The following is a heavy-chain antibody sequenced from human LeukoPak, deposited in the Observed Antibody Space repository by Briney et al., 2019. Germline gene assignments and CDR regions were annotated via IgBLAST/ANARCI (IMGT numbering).Heavy chain of an antibody. V-gene: IGHV4-59*01. CDR2: IYYSGST. CDR1: GGSISSYY. D-gene: IGHD2-15*01. Sequence: SETLSLTCTVPGGSISSYYWSWIRQPPGKGLEWIGYIYYSGSTNYNPSLKSRVTISVDTSKNQFSLKLSSVTAADTAVYYCARTPPHCSGGSCYLSYYYYGMDVWGQGTTVTVSS. CDR3: ARTPPHCSGGSCYLSYYYYGMDV. J-gene: IGHJ6*02.